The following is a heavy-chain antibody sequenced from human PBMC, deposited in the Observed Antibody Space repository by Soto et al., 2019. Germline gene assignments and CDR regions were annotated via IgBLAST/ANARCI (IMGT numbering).Heavy chain of an antibody. Sequence: SVKVSCKASGYTFSSYGISWVRQAPGQGLEWMGWVSGYNGNTNYAQKFQGRVTMTTDTSTSTAYMELRSLRSDDTAMYYCAREYCTSTSCYDTNPWGQGTLVTVSS. CDR1: GYTFSSYG. CDR3: AREYCTSTSCYDTNP. J-gene: IGHJ5*02. V-gene: IGHV1-18*01. D-gene: IGHD2-2*01. CDR2: VSGYNGNT.